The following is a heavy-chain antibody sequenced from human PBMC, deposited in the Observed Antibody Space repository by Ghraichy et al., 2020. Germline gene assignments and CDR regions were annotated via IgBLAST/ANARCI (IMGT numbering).Heavy chain of an antibody. CDR1: GFSFSTYS. V-gene: IGHV3-48*02. D-gene: IGHD3-16*01. J-gene: IGHJ4*02. CDR2: ISTASSTI. Sequence: GGSLRLSCAASGFSFSTYSMNWVRQAPGGGLEWIAYISTASSTIFYAESVQGRFIISTDNGENTLYLQMNDLREEDTAIYYCVHLYSYGFSVDYWGQGTLVTVSS. CDR3: VHLYSYGFSVDY.